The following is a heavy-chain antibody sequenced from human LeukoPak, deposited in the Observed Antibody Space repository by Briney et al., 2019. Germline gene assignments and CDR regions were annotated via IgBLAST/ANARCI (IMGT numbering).Heavy chain of an antibody. CDR3: ARAAVPAAHDY. J-gene: IGHJ4*02. Sequence: SETLSLTCTVSGGSISSYYWSWIRQPPGKGLEWIGHIYYSGSTNYNPSLKSRVTISVDTSKDQFSLKLSSVTAADTAVYYCARAAVPAAHDYWGQGTLVTVSS. CDR1: GGSISSYY. CDR2: IYYSGST. D-gene: IGHD2-2*01. V-gene: IGHV4-59*01.